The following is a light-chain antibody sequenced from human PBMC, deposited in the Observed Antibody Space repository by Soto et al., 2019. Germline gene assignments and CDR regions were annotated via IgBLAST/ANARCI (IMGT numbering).Light chain of an antibody. CDR3: QQYGSSPPYT. CDR1: QSVSSSY. V-gene: IGKV3-20*01. Sequence: EIVLTQSPGTLSLSPGERATLSCRASQSVSSSYLAWYQQKPGQAPRLLIYGASSRATGIPDRFSGSGSGTDFSLTISSLEPEDVAVYYCQQYGSSPPYTFGQGTKLGIK. CDR2: GAS. J-gene: IGKJ2*01.